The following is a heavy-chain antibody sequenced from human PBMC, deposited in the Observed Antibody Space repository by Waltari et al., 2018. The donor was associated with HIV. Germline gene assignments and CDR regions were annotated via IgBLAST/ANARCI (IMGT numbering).Heavy chain of an antibody. CDR1: GFDFNPYS. Sequence: EEHLVESGGGLVKPGESLRLSCAASGFDFNPYSINWVRQAPGKGLEWVSSIRGSNTYIYYADSVKGRFTISRDNAKNSLYLQMSSLRAEDTAVYYCARDRSDDFWSGPNYGMDVWGQGTTVTVSS. CDR2: IRGSNTYI. D-gene: IGHD3-3*01. CDR3: ARDRSDDFWSGPNYGMDV. V-gene: IGHV3-21*06. J-gene: IGHJ6*02.